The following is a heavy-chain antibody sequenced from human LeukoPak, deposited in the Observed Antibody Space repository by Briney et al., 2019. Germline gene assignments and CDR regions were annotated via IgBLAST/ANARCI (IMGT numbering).Heavy chain of an antibody. V-gene: IGHV1-46*01. Sequence: ASVKVSCKASGYTFTSYYMHWVRQAPGQGLEWMGIINPSGGSTSYAQKFQGRVTMTRDTSTSTVYMELSSLRSEDTAVYYCARDRGYSYGPPYYFDYWGQGTLVTVSS. J-gene: IGHJ4*02. D-gene: IGHD5-18*01. CDR3: ARDRGYSYGPPYYFDY. CDR1: GYTFTSYY. CDR2: INPSGGST.